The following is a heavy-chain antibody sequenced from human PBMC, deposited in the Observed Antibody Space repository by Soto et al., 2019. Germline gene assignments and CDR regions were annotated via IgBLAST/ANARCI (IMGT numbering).Heavy chain of an antibody. J-gene: IGHJ4*02. D-gene: IGHD6-13*01. CDR3: ARERQLGTYYFDY. CDR1: GFTFSSYW. V-gene: IGHV3-74*01. CDR2: INSDGSST. Sequence: XGSLRLSCAAAGFTFSSYWMHWVRQAPGKGLVWVSRINSDGSSTSYADSVKGRFTISRDNAKNTLYLQMNSLRAEDTAVYYCARERQLGTYYFDYWGQGTLVTVSS.